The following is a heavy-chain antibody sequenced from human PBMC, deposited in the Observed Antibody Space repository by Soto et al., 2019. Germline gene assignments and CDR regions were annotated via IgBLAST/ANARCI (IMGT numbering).Heavy chain of an antibody. V-gene: IGHV3-33*01. CDR3: AREPNYYYMDV. Sequence: GSLRLSCAASGFTFSSYGMHWVRQAPGKGLEWVAVIWYDGSNKYYADSVKGRFTISRDNSKNTLYLQMNSLRAEDTAVYYCAREPNYYYMDVWGKGTTVTVSS. CDR2: IWYDGSNK. J-gene: IGHJ6*03. CDR1: GFTFSSYG.